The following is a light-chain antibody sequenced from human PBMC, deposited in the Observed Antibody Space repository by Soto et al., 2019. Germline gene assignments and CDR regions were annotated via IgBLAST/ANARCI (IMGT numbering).Light chain of an antibody. J-gene: IGLJ2*01. Sequence: QSVLTQPPSASGSPGQSVTISCTGTISDVGTYNFVSWYQQHPGKAPKLMIYEVNKRPSGVPDRFSGSKSGNTASLTVSGLQADDEADYYCSSYAGSNNLVFGGGTKLTVL. CDR2: EVN. CDR1: ISDVGTYNF. CDR3: SSYAGSNNLV. V-gene: IGLV2-8*01.